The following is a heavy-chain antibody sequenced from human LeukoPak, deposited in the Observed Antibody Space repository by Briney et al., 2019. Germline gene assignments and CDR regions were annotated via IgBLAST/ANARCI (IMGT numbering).Heavy chain of an antibody. J-gene: IGHJ3*02. D-gene: IGHD2-8*01. Sequence: PGRSLRLSCAASGFTFSSYGMHWVRQAPGKGLEWVAVISYDGSNKYYADSVKGRFTISRDNSKNTLYLQMNSLRAEDTAVYYCARGPIGAPRVPFDIWGQGTMVTVSS. CDR1: GFTFSSYG. CDR2: ISYDGSNK. CDR3: ARGPIGAPRVPFDI. V-gene: IGHV3-30*03.